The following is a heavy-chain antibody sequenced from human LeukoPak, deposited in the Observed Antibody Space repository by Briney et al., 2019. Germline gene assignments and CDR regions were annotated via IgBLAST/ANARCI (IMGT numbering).Heavy chain of an antibody. CDR1: GFTFSSYA. CDR3: AKAPYDFWSGYLD. D-gene: IGHD3-3*01. J-gene: IGHJ4*02. CDR2: ISGSGGST. Sequence: GASLRLSCAASGFTFSSYAMSWVRQAPGKGLEWVSAISGSGGSTYYADSVKGRFTISRDNSKNTLYLQMNSLRAEDTAVYYCAKAPYDFWSGYLDWGQGTLVTVSS. V-gene: IGHV3-23*01.